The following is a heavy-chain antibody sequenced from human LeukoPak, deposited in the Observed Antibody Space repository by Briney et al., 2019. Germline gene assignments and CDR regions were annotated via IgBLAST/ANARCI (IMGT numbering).Heavy chain of an antibody. V-gene: IGHV3-74*01. Sequence: GGSLRLSCTSSGFSFSGHWMHWARQLPGKGLVWVSRISPTGSTTSYADSVKGRFTVPRDNAKNTLYLQVNNLRAEDTAVYYCARGPNSNWSGLDFWGQGTLLTVSS. J-gene: IGHJ4*02. CDR1: GFSFSGHW. CDR2: ISPTGSTT. D-gene: IGHD6-6*01. CDR3: ARGPNSNWSGLDF.